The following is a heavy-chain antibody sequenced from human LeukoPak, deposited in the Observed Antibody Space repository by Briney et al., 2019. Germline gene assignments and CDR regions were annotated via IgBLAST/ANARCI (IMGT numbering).Heavy chain of an antibody. CDR3: AKKALYGGSWY. V-gene: IGHV3-53*01. J-gene: IGHJ4*02. D-gene: IGHD2-15*01. CDR1: GFTVSSNY. CDR2: IYSGGST. Sequence: GGSLRLSCAASGFTVSSNYMSWVRQAPGKGLEWVSVIYSGGSTYYADSVKGRYIISRDNSKNTLYLQMNSLRAEDTAVYYCAKKALYGGSWYWGQGTLVTVSS.